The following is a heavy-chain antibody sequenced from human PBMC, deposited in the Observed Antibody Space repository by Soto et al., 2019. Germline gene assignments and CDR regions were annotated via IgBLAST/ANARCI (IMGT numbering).Heavy chain of an antibody. Sequence: ASVKVSCKASGYTFTSYAMHWVRQAPGQRLEWMGWINAGNGNTKYSQKFQGRVTITRDTSASTAYMELSSLRSGDTAVYYCSSESHHPLESFPHWGQGTLVTVSS. CDR3: SSESHHPLESFPH. CDR1: GYTFTSYA. V-gene: IGHV1-3*01. CDR2: INAGNGNT. J-gene: IGHJ1*01. D-gene: IGHD6-6*01.